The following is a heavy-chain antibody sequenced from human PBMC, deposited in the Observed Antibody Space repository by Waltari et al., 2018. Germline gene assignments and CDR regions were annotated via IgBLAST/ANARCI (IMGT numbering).Heavy chain of an antibody. Sequence: QVQLQQWGAGLLKSSETLSLTCAVYGGSFSGYYWSWIRQPPGKGLEWIGEINHSGSTNYNPSLKSRVTISVDTSKNQFSLKLSSVTAADTAVYYCARRTYCTNGVCYVGAFDIWGQGTMVTVSS. D-gene: IGHD2-8*01. CDR2: INHSGST. V-gene: IGHV4-34*01. J-gene: IGHJ3*02. CDR1: GGSFSGYY. CDR3: ARRTYCTNGVCYVGAFDI.